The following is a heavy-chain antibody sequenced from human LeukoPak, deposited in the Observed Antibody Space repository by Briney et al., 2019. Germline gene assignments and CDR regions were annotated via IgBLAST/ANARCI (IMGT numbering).Heavy chain of an antibody. V-gene: IGHV4-61*05. CDR3: AIRFGRLEAGGTPFDS. D-gene: IGHD6-13*01. Sequence: SGPTLVKPTQTLTLTCTFSGFSLSTSGVGVGWIRQSPGKGLEWIGEVNHSGRTNYNPSLKSRVSISVDRSKKQFSLKLTSVTAADTALYYCAIRFGRLEAGGTPFDSWGQGTLVTVSS. CDR1: GFSLSTSGVG. CDR2: VNHSGRT. J-gene: IGHJ4*02.